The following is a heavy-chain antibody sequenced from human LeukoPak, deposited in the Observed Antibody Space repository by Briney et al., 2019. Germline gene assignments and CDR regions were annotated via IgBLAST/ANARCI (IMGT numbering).Heavy chain of an antibody. CDR3: AHGSMYQLDY. D-gene: IGHD2-2*01. CDR1: GFTFSNYA. Sequence: PGGSLRLSCAASGFTFSNYAMNWVRQAPGKGLEWVSGISGSGGSTYYADSVKGRFTISRDNSKKTLYLQMNSLRAEDTAVYYCAHGSMYQLDYWGQGTLVTVSS. V-gene: IGHV3-23*01. J-gene: IGHJ4*02. CDR2: ISGSGGST.